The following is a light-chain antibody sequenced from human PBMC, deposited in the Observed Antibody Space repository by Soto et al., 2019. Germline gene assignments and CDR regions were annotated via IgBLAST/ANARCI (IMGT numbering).Light chain of an antibody. CDR1: QSVSSN. CDR3: QQYNEWPPFT. V-gene: IGKV3-15*01. Sequence: ASQSVSSNLAWYQPTPGQAPRLLIYGASTRATGIPVRFSGSGSATDFTLTSCRLQSEDFALYYCQQYNEWPPFTFGQGTRLEI. CDR2: GAS. J-gene: IGKJ5*01.